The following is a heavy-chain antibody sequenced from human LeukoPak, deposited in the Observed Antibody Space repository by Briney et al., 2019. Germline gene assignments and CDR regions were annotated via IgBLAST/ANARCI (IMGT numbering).Heavy chain of an antibody. CDR1: GFIFSSYW. V-gene: IGHV3-7*01. CDR2: IKEDGSEK. J-gene: IGHJ4*02. D-gene: IGHD1-26*01. Sequence: PGGSLRLSCAASGFIFSSYWMSWVRQAPGKGLEWVANIKEDGSEKYYVDSVKGRFTISRDNAKNSLYLQMNSLRAEDTAVYYCASGGYSFDYWGQGTLVTVSS. CDR3: ASGGYSFDY.